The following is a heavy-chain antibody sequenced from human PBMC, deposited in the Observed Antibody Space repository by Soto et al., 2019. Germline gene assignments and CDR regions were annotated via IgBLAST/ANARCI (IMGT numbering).Heavy chain of an antibody. CDR3: AKIRGATGNLFFDV. V-gene: IGHV3-23*01. D-gene: IGHD1-26*01. J-gene: IGHJ2*01. Sequence: EVQLLESGGGLVQPGGSLRLSCAASGFIFSGYAMTWVRQAPGKGLEWVSTISNSGDTYYTDSVKGRFTISRDNSKHTLFLQMNSLRAEDTAVYYFAKIRGATGNLFFDVWGRGTLGSVSS. CDR2: ISNSGDT. CDR1: GFIFSGYA.